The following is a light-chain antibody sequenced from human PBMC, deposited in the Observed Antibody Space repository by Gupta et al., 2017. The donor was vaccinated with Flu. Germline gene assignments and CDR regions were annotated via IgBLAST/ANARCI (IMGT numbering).Light chain of an antibody. CDR3: SSYTSSSTLI. CDR2: DVS. V-gene: IGLV2-14*03. J-gene: IGLJ2*01. CDR1: NSDVGGYNS. Sequence: QSALTQPASVSGSPGQSITSSCTGTNSDVGGYNSVSWYQQHPGKATKVMIYDVSRRPSGVSNRFSASKSGNTASLTISGLQTEDEADYYCSSYTSSSTLIFGGGTKLTVL.